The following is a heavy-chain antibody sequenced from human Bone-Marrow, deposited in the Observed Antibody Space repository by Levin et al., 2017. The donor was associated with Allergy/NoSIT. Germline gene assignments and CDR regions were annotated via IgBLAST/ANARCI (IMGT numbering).Heavy chain of an antibody. Sequence: GESLKISCAASGFTFSSYAMNWVRQAPGMGLEWVSTISRSGGRTYYVDSVKGRFTISRDNPKNSLYLQMNTLRVEDTAIYYCARALGLPHSFDIWGQGTMVTVSS. CDR3: ARALGLPHSFDI. CDR2: ISRSGGRT. J-gene: IGHJ3*02. V-gene: IGHV3-23*01. D-gene: IGHD2-21*01. CDR1: GFTFSSYA.